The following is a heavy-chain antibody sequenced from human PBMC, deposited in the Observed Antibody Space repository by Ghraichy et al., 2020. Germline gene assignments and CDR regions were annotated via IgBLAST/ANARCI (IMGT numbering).Heavy chain of an antibody. CDR3: AKPLNPGYYSYGMDV. Sequence: GGSLRLSCAASGFTFSSYAMSWVRPAPGKGLEWVSGISSSGGSTYYADSVSGRFTISRDNSKNTLSLQMNSLRAEDTALYYCAKPLNPGYYSYGMDVWGQGTTVTVSS. J-gene: IGHJ6*02. CDR1: GFTFSSYA. D-gene: IGHD4/OR15-4a*01. V-gene: IGHV3-23*01. CDR2: ISSSGGST.